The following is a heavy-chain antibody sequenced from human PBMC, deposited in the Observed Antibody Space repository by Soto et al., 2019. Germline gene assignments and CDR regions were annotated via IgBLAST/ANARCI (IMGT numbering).Heavy chain of an antibody. CDR3: ARTCSGGSCSLGPY. J-gene: IGHJ4*02. Sequence: GASVKVSCKASGYTFTSYGISWVRQAPGQGLEWMGWISAYNGNTNYAQKLQGRVTMTTDTSTSTAYMELRSLRSDDTAVYYCARTCSGGSCSLGPYWRQGTLVTVSS. D-gene: IGHD2-15*01. CDR2: ISAYNGNT. CDR1: GYTFTSYG. V-gene: IGHV1-18*01.